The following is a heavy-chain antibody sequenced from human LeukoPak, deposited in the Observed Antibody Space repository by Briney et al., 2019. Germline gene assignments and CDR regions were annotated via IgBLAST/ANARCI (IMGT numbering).Heavy chain of an antibody. Sequence: SETLSLTCIVSGGSISGYYWSWIRQSPGKGLDWLGYIYYSGSTNYNPSLKSRVTISVDTSKNQFSLKLSSVTAADTAMYYCARSWSVYGMDVWGQGTTVTVSS. CDR2: IYYSGST. V-gene: IGHV4-59*08. CDR3: ARSWSVYGMDV. J-gene: IGHJ6*02. CDR1: GGSISGYY.